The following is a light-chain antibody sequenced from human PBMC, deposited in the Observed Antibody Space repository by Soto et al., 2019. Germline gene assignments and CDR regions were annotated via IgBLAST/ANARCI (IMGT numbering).Light chain of an antibody. V-gene: IGKV1-5*01. Sequence: DIQMTQSPSTLSASVGDRVTITCRASQSISSWLSWYQQKPGKAPKLLIYDPSSLESGVPSRFSGSGSGTEFTLTIISRQPDDFATYYCQQYNSYSGTFGQGTKVEIK. J-gene: IGKJ1*01. CDR2: DPS. CDR1: QSISSW. CDR3: QQYNSYSGT.